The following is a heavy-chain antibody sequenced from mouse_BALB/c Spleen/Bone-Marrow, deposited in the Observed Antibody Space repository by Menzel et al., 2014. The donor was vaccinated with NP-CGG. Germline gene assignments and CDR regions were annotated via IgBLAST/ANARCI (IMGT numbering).Heavy chain of an antibody. D-gene: IGHD2-14*01. CDR3: ARSAYYRSRFAY. V-gene: IGHV1-4*01. Sequence: QVQLQQSGAELARPGASVKMSCKASGYTFTSYTMHWVKQRPGQGLEWIGYINPSSGYANYNQKFKDKATLTADKSSSTAYMQLSSLTSEDSAVYYCARSAYYRSRFAYWGQGTLVTVSA. J-gene: IGHJ3*01. CDR1: GYTFTSYT. CDR2: INPSSGYA.